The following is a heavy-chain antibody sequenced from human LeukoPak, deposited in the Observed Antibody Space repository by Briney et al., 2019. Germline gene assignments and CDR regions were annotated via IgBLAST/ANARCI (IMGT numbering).Heavy chain of an antibody. D-gene: IGHD2-2*01. CDR3: ARDSVPAASFYYYYYMDV. Sequence: PGGSLRLSCAASGFTFSSYSMNWVRQAPGKGLEWVSSISSSSSYIYYADSVKGRFTISRDNAKNSLYLQMNSLRAEDTAVYYCARDSVPAASFYYYYYMDVWGKGTTVTVSS. CDR1: GFTFSSYS. J-gene: IGHJ6*03. V-gene: IGHV3-21*01. CDR2: ISSSSSYI.